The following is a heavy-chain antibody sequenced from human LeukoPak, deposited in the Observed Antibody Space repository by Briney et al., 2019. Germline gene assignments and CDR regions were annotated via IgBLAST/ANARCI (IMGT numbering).Heavy chain of an antibody. CDR3: ARGPDLEMATIGSLGYFDY. J-gene: IGHJ4*02. V-gene: IGHV1-46*01. D-gene: IGHD5-24*01. CDR2: VDPSGGST. Sequence: ASVKVSCKASGYAFTSYYMHWVRQAPGQRLEWMGIVDPSGGSTSYAQKFQGRVTMTRDMSTSTVYMELSSLRSEDTAVYYCARGPDLEMATIGSLGYFDYWGQGTLVTVSS. CDR1: GYAFTSYY.